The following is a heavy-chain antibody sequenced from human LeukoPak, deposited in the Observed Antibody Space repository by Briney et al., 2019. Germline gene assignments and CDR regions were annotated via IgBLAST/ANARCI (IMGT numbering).Heavy chain of an antibody. CDR2: ISGSGGST. J-gene: IGHJ3*02. CDR1: GFTFSSYA. V-gene: IGHV3-23*01. D-gene: IGHD3-22*01. CDR3: AKNRADSASITMIVVDAFDI. Sequence: GGSLRLSCAASGFTFSSYAMSWVRQAPGKGLEWVSAISGSGGSTYYADSVKGRVTISRDNSKNTLYLQMNSLRAQDTAVYYCAKNRADSASITMIVVDAFDIWGQGTMVTVSS.